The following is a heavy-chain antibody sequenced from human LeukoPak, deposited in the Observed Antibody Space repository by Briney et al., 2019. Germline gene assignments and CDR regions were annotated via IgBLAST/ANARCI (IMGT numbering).Heavy chain of an antibody. CDR2: ISYDGSNK. D-gene: IGHD5-18*01. J-gene: IGHJ4*02. CDR3: ARDPLEYSYGYFDY. V-gene: IGHV3-30-3*01. Sequence: GRSLRLSCAASGFTFSSYAMHWVRQAPGKGLEWVAVISYDGSNKYYADSVKGRFTISRDNSKNTLYLQMNSLRAEDTAVYYCARDPLEYSYGYFDYWGQGTLDTVSS. CDR1: GFTFSSYA.